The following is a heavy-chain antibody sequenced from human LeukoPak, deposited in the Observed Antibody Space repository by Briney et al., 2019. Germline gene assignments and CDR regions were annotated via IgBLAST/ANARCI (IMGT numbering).Heavy chain of an antibody. D-gene: IGHD3-22*01. CDR1: GGSISSSSYY. V-gene: IGHV4-39*07. J-gene: IGHJ4*02. CDR3: ARGGGYYYDSSGYFAY. Sequence: SETLSLTCTVSGGSISSSSYYWGWIRQPPGKGLEWIGNIFYSGSTYYSPSLRSRVTISLDTSRNQFSLKLNSVTAADTAVYYCARGGGYYYDSSGYFAYWGQGTLVTVSS. CDR2: IFYSGST.